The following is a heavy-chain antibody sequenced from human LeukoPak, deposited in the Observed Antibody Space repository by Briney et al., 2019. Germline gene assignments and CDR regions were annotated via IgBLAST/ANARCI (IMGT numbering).Heavy chain of an antibody. D-gene: IGHD4-17*01. J-gene: IGHJ4*02. CDR2: ISGRGGRI. Sequence: PGGSLRLSCAASGFTFSSYAMTWVRQAPGKGLEWLSLISGRGGRIYYADSVGGRFTISRDNSKNTLYLQMNSLRAEDTAVYYCAIDSPEGALYGGYYYWGQGTLVTVSS. CDR3: AIDSPEGALYGGYYY. V-gene: IGHV3-23*01. CDR1: GFTFSSYA.